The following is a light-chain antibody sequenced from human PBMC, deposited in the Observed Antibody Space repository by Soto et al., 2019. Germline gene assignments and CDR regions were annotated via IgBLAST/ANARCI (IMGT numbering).Light chain of an antibody. CDR1: SDDVGGYNY. J-gene: IGLJ1*01. Sequence: QSALTQPASVSGSPGQAITIPCTGTSDDVGGYNYVSWYQQHPGKAPKLMIYEVHKRPSGVSNRFSGSKSGNTASLTISGLQAEDEAEYYCSSYTNINTRACVFGTGTKVTVL. CDR3: SSYTNINTRACV. CDR2: EVH. V-gene: IGLV2-14*01.